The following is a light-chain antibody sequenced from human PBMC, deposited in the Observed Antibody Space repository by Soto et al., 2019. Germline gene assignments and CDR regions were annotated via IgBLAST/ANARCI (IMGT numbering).Light chain of an antibody. CDR2: DAS. V-gene: IGKV3D-20*01. Sequence: IVWTQSPATLSLSPGEPAAVSXGASQSVSSNYLAWYQQKPGLAPRLLIYDASRRATGIPDRFSGSGSGTDFILSISRLEPEDFAVYYCQQYGSSPWTFGQGTKVDIK. CDR1: QSVSSNY. CDR3: QQYGSSPWT. J-gene: IGKJ1*01.